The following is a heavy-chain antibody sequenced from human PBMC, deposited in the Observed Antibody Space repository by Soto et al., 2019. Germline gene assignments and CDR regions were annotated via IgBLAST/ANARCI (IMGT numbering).Heavy chain of an antibody. Sequence: GGSLRLSCAASGFTFSSYGMHWGRQAPGKGLEWVAVISYDGSNKYYADSVKGRFTISRDNSKKTLYLQMKSRRAEDTVLFYFAKQKGNYDFWSGDGAFDSWGQGTLVTVSS. V-gene: IGHV3-30*18. CDR2: ISYDGSNK. D-gene: IGHD3-3*01. CDR3: AKQKGNYDFWSGDGAFDS. CDR1: GFTFSSYG. J-gene: IGHJ4*02.